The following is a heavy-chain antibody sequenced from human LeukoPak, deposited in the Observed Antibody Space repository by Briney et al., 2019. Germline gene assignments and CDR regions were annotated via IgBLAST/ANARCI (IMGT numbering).Heavy chain of an antibody. CDR3: ARDDYLGIAVAGTPQHNGMDV. CDR2: IGTAGDT. V-gene: IGHV3-13*01. J-gene: IGHJ6*02. CDR1: GVTFSSYD. Sequence: PGGSLRLSCAASGVTFSSYDMHWARQATGKGLEWVSAIGTAGDTYYPGSVKGRFTISRDNAKNSLYLQMNSLRDEDTAVYYCARDDYLGIAVAGTPQHNGMDVWGQGTTVTVSS. D-gene: IGHD6-19*01.